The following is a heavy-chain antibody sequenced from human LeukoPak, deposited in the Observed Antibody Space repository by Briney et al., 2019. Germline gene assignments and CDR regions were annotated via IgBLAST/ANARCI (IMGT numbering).Heavy chain of an antibody. CDR3: ARQKWEQQGRDYYFDGLDV. CDR1: IGSISSSKW. J-gene: IGHJ6*02. D-gene: IGHD1/OR15-1a*01. Sequence: SETLSLTCSVSIGSISSSKWWSWVRQSPVKGLEWIGEIYLYGTTNYNPSFTSRVTMSVDRSRNQFSLKLTSVTAAGTAVYYCARQKWEQQGRDYYFDGLDVWGPGTTVIVSS. V-gene: IGHV4-4*02. CDR2: IYLYGTT.